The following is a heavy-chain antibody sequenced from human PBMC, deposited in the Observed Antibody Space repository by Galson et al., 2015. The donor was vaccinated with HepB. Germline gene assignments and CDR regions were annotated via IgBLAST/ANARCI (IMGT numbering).Heavy chain of an antibody. CDR1: GFTFSSYG. CDR2: IWFDGSNK. V-gene: IGHV3-33*06. Sequence: SLRLSCAASGFTFSSYGMHWVRQAPGKGLEWVAVIWFDGSNKYYADSVKGRFTISRDNSKNTLYLQMNSLRAEDTAVYYCAKLAYCGGDCYPPDAFDIWGQGTMVTVSS. J-gene: IGHJ3*02. CDR3: AKLAYCGGDCYPPDAFDI. D-gene: IGHD2-21*02.